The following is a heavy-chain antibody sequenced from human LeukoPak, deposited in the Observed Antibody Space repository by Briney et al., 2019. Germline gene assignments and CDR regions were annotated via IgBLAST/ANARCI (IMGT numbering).Heavy chain of an antibody. CDR1: GYTFTGYY. J-gene: IGHJ4*02. Sequence: ASVKVSCKASGYTFTGYYMHWVRQAPGQGLEWLGCINPNSGGTNYAQKFQGRVTMTRDTSISTAYMELSRLRSDDTAVYYCATPGGLDSNYIFDYWGQGTLVTVSS. D-gene: IGHD4-11*01. V-gene: IGHV1-2*02. CDR3: ATPGGLDSNYIFDY. CDR2: INPNSGGT.